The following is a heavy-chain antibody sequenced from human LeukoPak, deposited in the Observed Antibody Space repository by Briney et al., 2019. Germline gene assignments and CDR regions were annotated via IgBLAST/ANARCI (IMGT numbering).Heavy chain of an antibody. CDR1: GFTVSSNY. CDR2: IYSGGST. CDR3: ARGATENGSHKYYYGMDV. V-gene: IGHV3-53*01. D-gene: IGHD1-26*01. J-gene: IGHJ6*02. Sequence: GGSLRLSCAASGFTVSSNYMSWVRQAPGKGLEWVSIIYSGGSTYYADSVKGRFTISRDNSKNTLYLQMNSLRAEDTAVYYCARGATENGSHKYYYGMDVWGQGTTVTVSS.